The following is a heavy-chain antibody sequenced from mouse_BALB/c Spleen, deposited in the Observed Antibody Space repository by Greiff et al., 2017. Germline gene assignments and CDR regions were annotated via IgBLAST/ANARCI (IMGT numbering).Heavy chain of an antibody. J-gene: IGHJ4*01. CDR3: ARSSTRGYAMDY. CDR1: GYAFTNYL. Sequence: VQLQQSGAELVRPGTSVKVSCKASGYAFTNYLIEWVKQRPGQGLEWIGVINPGSGGTNYNEKFKGKATLTADKSSSTAYMQLSSLTSDDSAVYFCARSSTRGYAMDYWGQGTSVTVSS. CDR2: INPGSGGT. V-gene: IGHV1-54*01.